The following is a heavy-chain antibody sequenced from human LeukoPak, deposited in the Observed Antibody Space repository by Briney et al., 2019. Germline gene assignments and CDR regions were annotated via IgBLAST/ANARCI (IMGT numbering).Heavy chain of an antibody. V-gene: IGHV4-34*01. CDR3: ARGLDCSSTSCLDRYSDY. CDR2: INHSGST. J-gene: IGHJ4*02. CDR1: GGSFSGYY. Sequence: SETLSLTCAVYGGSFSGYYWSWIRQPPGKGLEWIGEINHSGSTNYNPSLKSRVTISVDTSKNQFSLKLSSVTAADTAVYYCARGLDCSSTSCLDRYSDYWGQGTIFTVSS. D-gene: IGHD2-2*01.